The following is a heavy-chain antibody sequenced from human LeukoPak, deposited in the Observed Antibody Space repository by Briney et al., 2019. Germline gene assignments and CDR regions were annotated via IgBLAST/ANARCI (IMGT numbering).Heavy chain of an antibody. J-gene: IGHJ4*02. CDR1: GGSISSGSYY. CDR2: IYTSGST. V-gene: IGHV4-61*02. Sequence: SETLSLTCTVSGGSISSGSYYWSWVRQPAGKGLEWIGRIYTSGSTNYNPSLKSRVTISVDTSKNQFSLKLSSVTAADTAVYYCARSPRILARYFDYWGQGTLVTVSS. CDR3: ARSPRILARYFDY. D-gene: IGHD3-3*02.